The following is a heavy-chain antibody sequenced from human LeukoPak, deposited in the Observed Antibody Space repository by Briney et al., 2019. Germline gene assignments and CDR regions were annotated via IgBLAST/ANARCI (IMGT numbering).Heavy chain of an antibody. V-gene: IGHV3-30*02. CDR1: GFTFSSYG. CDR2: IRYDGSNK. J-gene: IGHJ4*02. D-gene: IGHD3-22*01. CDR3: AKDSITMILLLTPQFDY. Sequence: GGSLRLSCAASGFTFSSYGMHWVRQAPGKGLEWVAFIRYDGSNKYYADSVKGRFTISRDNSKNTLYLQMNSLRAEDTAVYYCAKDSITMILLLTPQFDYWGQGTLVTVSS.